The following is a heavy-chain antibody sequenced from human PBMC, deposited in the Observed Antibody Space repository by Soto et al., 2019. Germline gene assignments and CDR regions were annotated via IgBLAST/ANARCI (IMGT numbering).Heavy chain of an antibody. CDR2: ISYDGSNK. Sequence: PGGSKRLSCAASGFNFSSYSMHWVRQDPGKGLEWVAVISYDGSNKYYADSVKGRFTISRDNSKNTLYLQMNSLRAEDTAVYYCARDYYRFNSGYGFSMDVWGQGTTVTVSS. CDR1: GFNFSSYS. V-gene: IGHV3-30-3*01. J-gene: IGHJ6*02. D-gene: IGHD5-12*01. CDR3: ARDYYRFNSGYGFSMDV.